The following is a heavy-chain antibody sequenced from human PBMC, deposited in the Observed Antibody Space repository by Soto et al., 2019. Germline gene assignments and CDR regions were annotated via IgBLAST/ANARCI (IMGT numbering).Heavy chain of an antibody. CDR3: ARVTYYYGSGSYQLYDY. J-gene: IGHJ4*02. CDR1: GFTVSSNY. CDR2: IYSGGST. D-gene: IGHD3-10*01. Sequence: GGSLRLSCAASGFTVSSNYMSWVRQAPGKGLEWVSVIYSGGSTYYADSVKGRFTISRDNSKNTLYLQMNSLRAEDTAVYYCARVTYYYGSGSYQLYDYWGQGTLVTVSS. V-gene: IGHV3-53*01.